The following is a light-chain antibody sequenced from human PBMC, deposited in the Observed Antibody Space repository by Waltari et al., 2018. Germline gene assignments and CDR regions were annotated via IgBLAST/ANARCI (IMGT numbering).Light chain of an antibody. CDR1: QDVLFTYNHKNY. Sequence: DIVMTQFPDSLAVSLCERATINCKSSQDVLFTYNHKNYVAWYQQKPGQPPKLLIYWASTRKPGVPDRVSRSGSGTDFTPASSSLQAEDVAVYCCQQYYKPPLTFGRGTKVWIK. J-gene: IGKJ4*01. CDR2: WAS. V-gene: IGKV4-1*01. CDR3: QQYYKPPLT.